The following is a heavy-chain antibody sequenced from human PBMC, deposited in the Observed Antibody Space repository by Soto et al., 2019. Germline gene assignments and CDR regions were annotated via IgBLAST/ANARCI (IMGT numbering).Heavy chain of an antibody. CDR3: ASPPYHYDSSGYVFGMDV. Sequence: QVQLVQSGAEVKKSGASVKVSCKASGYSFTSYDINWVRQATGQGLEWMGWINPNSGNTGYAQKFQDRVTMTRDTSVNTAYLELSSLRSEDTAVYYCASPPYHYDSSGYVFGMDVWGQGTTVTVSS. V-gene: IGHV1-8*01. D-gene: IGHD3-22*01. CDR1: GYSFTSYD. J-gene: IGHJ6*02. CDR2: INPNSGNT.